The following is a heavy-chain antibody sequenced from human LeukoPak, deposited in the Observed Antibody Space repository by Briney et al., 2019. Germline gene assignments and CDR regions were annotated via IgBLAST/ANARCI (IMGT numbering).Heavy chain of an antibody. J-gene: IGHJ6*03. CDR3: ARGRPITMIVVVWDYMDV. V-gene: IGHV3-48*01. D-gene: IGHD3-22*01. Sequence: GGSLRLSCAASGFTFSSYSMNWVRQAPGKGLEWVSYISSSSSTIYYADSVKGRFTISRDNAKNSLYLQMNSLRAEDTAVYYCARGRPITMIVVVWDYMDVWGKGTTVTVSS. CDR2: ISSSSSTI. CDR1: GFTFSSYS.